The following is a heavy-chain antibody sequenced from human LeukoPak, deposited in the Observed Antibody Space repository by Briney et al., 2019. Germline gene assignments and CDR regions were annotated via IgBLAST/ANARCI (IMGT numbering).Heavy chain of an antibody. D-gene: IGHD3-10*01. CDR2: ISGSGGST. Sequence: GGSLRLSCAASGFTFSSYAMSWVRQAPGKGLEWVSAISGSGGSTSYAQKFQGRVTMTRDTSTSTVYMELSSLRSEDTAVYYCARGPITMVRGRRSHMSGEFDYWGQGTLVTVSP. CDR1: GFTFSSYA. V-gene: IGHV3-23*01. CDR3: ARGPITMVRGRRSHMSGEFDY. J-gene: IGHJ4*02.